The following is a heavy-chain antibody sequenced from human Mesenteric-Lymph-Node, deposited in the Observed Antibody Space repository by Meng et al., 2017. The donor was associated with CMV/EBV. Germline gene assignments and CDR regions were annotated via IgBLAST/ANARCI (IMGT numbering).Heavy chain of an antibody. Sequence: KASGGTFSSYAISWVRQAPGQGLEWMGGIIPIFGTANYAQKFQGRVTITTDESTSTAYMELSSLRSEDTAVYYCARGEQLPPYGYFRHWGQGTLVTVSS. CDR3: ARGEQLPPYGYFRH. V-gene: IGHV1-69*05. CDR2: IIPIFGTA. J-gene: IGHJ1*01. CDR1: GGTFSSYA. D-gene: IGHD6-6*01.